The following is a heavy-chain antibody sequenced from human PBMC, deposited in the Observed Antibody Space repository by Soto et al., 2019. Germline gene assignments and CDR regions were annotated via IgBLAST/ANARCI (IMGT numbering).Heavy chain of an antibody. CDR3: TRVLADFWSGYFSWFDP. V-gene: IGHV3-13*01. J-gene: IGHJ5*02. D-gene: IGHD3-3*01. CDR2: IGTAGDT. CDR1: GFTFSNYD. Sequence: GGSLRLSCAASGFTFSNYDMHWVRQVTGKGLEWVSTIGTAGDTYYPGSVKGRFTISRENAKSIAYLQMNSLKTEDTAVYYCTRVLADFWSGYFSWFDPWGQGTLVTVSS.